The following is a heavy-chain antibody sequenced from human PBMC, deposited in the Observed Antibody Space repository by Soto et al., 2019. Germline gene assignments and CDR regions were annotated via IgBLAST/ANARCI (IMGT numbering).Heavy chain of an antibody. D-gene: IGHD6-19*01. CDR2: YSDSA. CDR3: AAYRRGEGGRGY. Sequence: WTWIRQPPGKGLEWIGDYSDSASYSPSLKSRVTISADTSKNQFSLNLSSVTAADTAVCYCAAYRRGEGGRGYWGQGTLVTVSS. J-gene: IGHJ4*02. V-gene: IGHV4-59*08.